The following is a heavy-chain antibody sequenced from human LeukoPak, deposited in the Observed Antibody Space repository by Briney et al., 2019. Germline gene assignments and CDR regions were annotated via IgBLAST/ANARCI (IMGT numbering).Heavy chain of an antibody. CDR3: ARVDSSNYYDGSGYYLPYFDY. CDR2: IYYSGST. CDR1: GGSISSGGYY. Sequence: SQTLSLTCTVSGGSISSGGYYWSWIRQHPGKGLGWIGSIYYSGSTYYNPSLKSRVTISVDTSKNQFSLKLSSVTAADTAVYYCARVDSSNYYDGSGYYLPYFDYWGQGTLVTVSS. J-gene: IGHJ4*02. V-gene: IGHV4-31*03. D-gene: IGHD3-22*01.